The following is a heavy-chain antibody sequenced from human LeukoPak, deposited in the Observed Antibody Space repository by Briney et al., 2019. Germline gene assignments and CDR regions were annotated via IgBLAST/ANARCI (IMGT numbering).Heavy chain of an antibody. CDR1: GGSISSYY. Sequence: SETLTLTCAVSGGSISSYYWSWIRQPPGKGLEWIGYIYYSGSPNYNPALKSRVIMSVDTSKNQFSQKLSSVTAADTAVYYGARAGAQQQLCWYFDLWGHGTLVTVSS. CDR3: ARAGAQQQLCWYFDL. CDR2: IYYSGSP. D-gene: IGHD6-13*01. V-gene: IGHV4-59*01. J-gene: IGHJ2*01.